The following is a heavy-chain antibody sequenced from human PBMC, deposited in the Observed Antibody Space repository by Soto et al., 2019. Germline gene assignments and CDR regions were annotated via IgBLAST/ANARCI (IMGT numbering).Heavy chain of an antibody. J-gene: IGHJ4*02. CDR3: ANDLEGGQLWFSCVFDY. V-gene: IGHV3-9*01. D-gene: IGHD5-18*01. Sequence: EVQLVESGGGLVQPGRSLRLSCAASGFTFDDYAMHWVRQAPGKGLEWVSGISWNSGSIGYADSVKGRFTISRDNAKNSLYLQMNSLRAEDTALYYCANDLEGGQLWFSCVFDYWGQGTLVTVSS. CDR2: ISWNSGSI. CDR1: GFTFDDYA.